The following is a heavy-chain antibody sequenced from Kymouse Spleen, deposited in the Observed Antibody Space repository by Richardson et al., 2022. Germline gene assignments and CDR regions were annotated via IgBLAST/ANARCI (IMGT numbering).Heavy chain of an antibody. CDR2: IYSGGST. V-gene: IGHV3-53*01. CDR1: GFTVSSNY. J-gene: IGHJ4*02. CDR3: ARDATGTTDGADY. D-gene: IGHD1-1*01. Sequence: EVQLVESGGGLIQPGGSLRLSCAASGFTVSSNYMSWVRQAPGKGLEWVSVIYSGGSTYYADSVKGRFTISRDNSKNTLYLQMNSLRAEDTAVYYCARDATGTTDGADYWGQGTLVTVSS.